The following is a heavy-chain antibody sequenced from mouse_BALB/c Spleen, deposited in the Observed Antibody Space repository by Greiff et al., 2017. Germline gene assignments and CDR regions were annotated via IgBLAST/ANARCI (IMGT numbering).Heavy chain of an antibody. CDR3: ATFYGNYVSGAMDY. CDR1: GYTFTDYN. V-gene: IGHV1S29*02. Sequence: VQLQQSGPELVKPGASVKISCKASGYTFTDYNMHWVKQSHGKSLEWIGYIYPYNGGTGYNQKFKSKATLTVDNSSSTAYMELRSLTSEDSAVYYCATFYGNYVSGAMDYWGQGTSVTVSS. D-gene: IGHD2-10*01. J-gene: IGHJ4*01. CDR2: IYPYNGGT.